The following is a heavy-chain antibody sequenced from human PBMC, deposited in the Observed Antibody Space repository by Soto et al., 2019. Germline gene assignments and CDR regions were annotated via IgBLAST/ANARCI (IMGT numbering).Heavy chain of an antibody. CDR3: ARERRWAPLLY. CDR2: VSAYNRNT. Sequence: QVQLVQSGPEVKKPGASVKVSCKGSGYTFSKYGVTWVRQAPGQGLERLGWVSAYNRNTDYAQKFEDRATMTIDTSTNTAYLELRGLTPDDTAVYYCARERRWAPLLYWGQGT. V-gene: IGHV1-18*01. CDR1: GYTFSKYG. J-gene: IGHJ4*02. D-gene: IGHD1-26*01.